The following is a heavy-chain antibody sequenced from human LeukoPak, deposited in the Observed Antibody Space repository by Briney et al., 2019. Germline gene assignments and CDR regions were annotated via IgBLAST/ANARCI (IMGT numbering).Heavy chain of an antibody. D-gene: IGHD2-21*01. CDR3: ARVWRRGFDY. Sequence: PSETLSLTCTVSGGSISPHYWSWIRQPAGKQPEWIGRIYTTGTTSYNPSLKSRITMSVDRSKNQFSLNLISVTAADTAVYYCARVWRRGFDYWGRGTLVTVSS. CDR2: IYTTGTT. J-gene: IGHJ4*02. CDR1: GGSISPHY. V-gene: IGHV4-4*07.